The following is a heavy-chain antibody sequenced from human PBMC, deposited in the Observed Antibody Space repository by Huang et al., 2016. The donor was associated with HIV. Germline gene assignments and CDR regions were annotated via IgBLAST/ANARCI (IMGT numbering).Heavy chain of an antibody. CDR2: VGAKEGGR. Sequence: QVQLVQFGAEVKKPGASVKVSCKVSGKSVSEVAMHWGRQGPGKGFGWMGGVGAKEGGRVYPQKFQGRVSMTEDTSTDTAYMGLSGLRSDDTAVYYCVTSRKTISGGRVGWFDPWGQGTLVTVSS. CDR3: VTSRKTISGGRVGWFDP. CDR1: GKSVSEVA. D-gene: IGHD3-3*01. V-gene: IGHV1-24*01. J-gene: IGHJ5*02.